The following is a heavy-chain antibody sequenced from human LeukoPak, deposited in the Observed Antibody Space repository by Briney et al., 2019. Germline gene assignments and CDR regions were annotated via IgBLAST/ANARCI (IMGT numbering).Heavy chain of an antibody. CDR1: GGSISSSSYY. Sequence: SETLSLTCTVSGGSISSSSYYWGWIRQPPGEGLEWIGSIYYSGSTYYNPSLKSRVTISVDTSKNQFPLELSSVTAADTAVYYCARPTGEGSSWYPNWFDPWGQGTLVTVSS. CDR3: ARPTGEGSSWYPNWFDP. D-gene: IGHD6-13*01. J-gene: IGHJ5*02. V-gene: IGHV4-39*01. CDR2: IYYSGST.